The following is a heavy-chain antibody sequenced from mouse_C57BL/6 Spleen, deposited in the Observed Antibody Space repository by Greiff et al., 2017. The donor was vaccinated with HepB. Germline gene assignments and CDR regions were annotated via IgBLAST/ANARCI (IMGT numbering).Heavy chain of an antibody. Sequence: VQLQQSGPELVKPGDSVKISCKASGYSFTGYFMNWVMQSHGKSLEWIGRINPYNGDTFYNQKFKGKATLTVDKSSSTAHMELRSLTSEDSAVYYCARWYYSKGVVDYWGQGTTLTVSS. CDR1: GYSFTGYF. J-gene: IGHJ2*01. V-gene: IGHV1-20*01. CDR2: INPYNGDT. D-gene: IGHD2-5*01. CDR3: ARWYYSKGVVDY.